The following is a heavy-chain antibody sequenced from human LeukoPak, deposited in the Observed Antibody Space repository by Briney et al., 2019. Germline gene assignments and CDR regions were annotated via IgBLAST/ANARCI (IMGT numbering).Heavy chain of an antibody. CDR3: ARDVRGCGGDFDDCEYYYNGMDV. J-gene: IGHJ6*02. V-gene: IGHV4-4*07. D-gene: IGHD2-21*02. CDR1: GGSISSYY. CDR2: IYTSGST. Sequence: SETLSLTCTVSGGSISSYYWSWIRQPAGKGLEWIGRIYTSGSTNYNPSLKSRVTMSVDTSKNQFSLKLSPVTAADTAIYYCARDVRGCGGDFDDCEYYYNGMDVWGQGTTVTVSS.